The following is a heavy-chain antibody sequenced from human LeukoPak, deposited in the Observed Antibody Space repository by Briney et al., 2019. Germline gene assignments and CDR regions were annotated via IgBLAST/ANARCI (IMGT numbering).Heavy chain of an antibody. CDR3: ARHYGP. CDR1: GASTRSSYYN. CDR2: IYDSGST. V-gene: IGHV4-39*01. D-gene: IGHD3-10*01. Sequence: SETLSPTGNVSGASTRSSYYNWAWIRHPPGKGLEWIGSIYDSGSTYYNPSLKSRVTISVDTSKNQFSLKLNSVTAADTAVYYCARHYGPWGQGTLVTVSS. J-gene: IGHJ5*02.